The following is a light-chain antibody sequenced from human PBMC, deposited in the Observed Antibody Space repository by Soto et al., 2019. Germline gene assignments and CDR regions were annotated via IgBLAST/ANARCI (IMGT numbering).Light chain of an antibody. V-gene: IGKV1-9*01. CDR2: VTS. Sequence: QLTQSPSSLTAAVGDRVTITCRASQRRSSYLAWYQQKPGKAPKLLIYVTSTLQSGVPSRFSGSGSGTDFTLTISSLQPEDFATYYCQEHNSYPLTFGGGTKAEIK. CDR3: QEHNSYPLT. CDR1: QRRSSY. J-gene: IGKJ4*01.